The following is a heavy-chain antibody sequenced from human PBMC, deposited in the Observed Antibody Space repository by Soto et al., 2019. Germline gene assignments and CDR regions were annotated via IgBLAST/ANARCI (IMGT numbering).Heavy chain of an antibody. Sequence: EAQLLASGGGLVQPGGSLRLSCVGSGFTFRDHAMRWVRQAPGRGLEWVSAISANGGSIQHADSVKGRFSVSRDNAKNTVYLQMDNLRTEDSAVYYCPKDRYYDTPGWFDPWGQGSRVIVSS. CDR2: ISANGGSI. V-gene: IGHV3-23*01. CDR3: PKDRYYDTPGWFDP. D-gene: IGHD3-22*01. J-gene: IGHJ5*02. CDR1: GFTFRDHA.